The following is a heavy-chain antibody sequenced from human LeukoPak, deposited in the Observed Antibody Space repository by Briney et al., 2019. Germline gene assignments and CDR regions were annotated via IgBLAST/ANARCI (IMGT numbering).Heavy chain of an antibody. CDR3: ARVRLSGVVITTDFDY. D-gene: IGHD3-22*01. CDR2: ISAYNGNT. Sequence: ASVKVSCKASGYTFTSYGISWVRQAPGQGLEWMGWISAYNGNTNYAQKLQGRVTMTTDTSTSTAYMELRSLRSDDTAAYYCARVRLSGVVITTDFDYWGQGTLVTVSS. J-gene: IGHJ4*02. V-gene: IGHV1-18*01. CDR1: GYTFTSYG.